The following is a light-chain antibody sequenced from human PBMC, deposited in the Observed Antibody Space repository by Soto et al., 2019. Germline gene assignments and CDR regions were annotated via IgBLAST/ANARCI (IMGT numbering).Light chain of an antibody. CDR3: SSYTSTNTVV. CDR1: SSDIGDYNF. V-gene: IGLV2-14*03. CDR2: DVT. J-gene: IGLJ2*01. Sequence: QSALTQPASVSGSRGQSITISCTGTSSDIGDYNFVSWYQQHPGKAPKLMFYDVTNRPSGVSNRFSGSKSGNTASLTISGLQAEDEAVFYCSSYTSTNTVVFGGGTKLSVL.